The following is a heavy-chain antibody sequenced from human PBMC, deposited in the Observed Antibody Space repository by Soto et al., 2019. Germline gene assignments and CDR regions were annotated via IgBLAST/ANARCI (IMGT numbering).Heavy chain of an antibody. CDR1: GGSISSYY. V-gene: IGHV4-59*01. J-gene: IGHJ5*02. D-gene: IGHD3-22*01. CDR2: IYYSGST. CDR3: ARVGDSSGYYYENNWFDP. Sequence: SETMSLTCTVSGGSISSYYWSWIRQPPGKGLEWIGYIYYSGSTNYNPSLKSRVTISVDTSKNQFSLKLSSVTAADTAVYYCARVGDSSGYYYENNWFDPWGQGTLVTVSS.